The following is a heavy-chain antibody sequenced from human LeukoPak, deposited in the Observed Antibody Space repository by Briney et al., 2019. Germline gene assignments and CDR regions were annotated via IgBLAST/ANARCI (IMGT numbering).Heavy chain of an antibody. CDR1: GFTFSSYG. CDR2: IWYDGSNK. J-gene: IGHJ4*02. Sequence: GGSLRLSCAASGFTFSSYGMHWARQAPGKGLEWVAVIWYDGSNKYYADSVKGRFTISRDNSKNTLYLQMNSLRAEDTALYYCARDSIAAAGFDCWGQGTLVTVSS. CDR3: ARDSIAAAGFDC. V-gene: IGHV3-33*01. D-gene: IGHD6-13*01.